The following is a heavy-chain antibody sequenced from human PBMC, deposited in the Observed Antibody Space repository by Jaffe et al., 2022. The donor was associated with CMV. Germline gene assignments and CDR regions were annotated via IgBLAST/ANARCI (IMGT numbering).Heavy chain of an antibody. CDR3: ARDTHPRDYDFWSGYYMDV. Sequence: EVQLVESGGGLVQPGGSLRLSCAASGFTFSSYEMNWVRQAPGKGLEWVSYISSSGSTIYYADSVKGRFTISRDNAKNSLYLQMNSLRAEDTAVYYCARDTHPRDYDFWSGYYMDVWGKGTTVTVSS. CDR1: GFTFSSYE. CDR2: ISSSGSTI. V-gene: IGHV3-48*03. J-gene: IGHJ6*03. D-gene: IGHD3-3*01.